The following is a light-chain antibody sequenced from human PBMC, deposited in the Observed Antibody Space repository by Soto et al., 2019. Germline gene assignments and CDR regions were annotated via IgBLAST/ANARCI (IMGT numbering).Light chain of an antibody. J-gene: IGKJ1*01. CDR2: DVS. CDR1: QSVSNNY. CDR3: QQRSNWPRT. V-gene: IGKV3-11*01. Sequence: EIVLTQSAATLSLSPWEMATLSSSASQSVSNNYLAWYQQKPGQAPRLLMYDVSNRATGIPARFSGSGSGTDFTLTISSLEPEDLAVYYCQQRSNWPRTFGQGTKVDIK.